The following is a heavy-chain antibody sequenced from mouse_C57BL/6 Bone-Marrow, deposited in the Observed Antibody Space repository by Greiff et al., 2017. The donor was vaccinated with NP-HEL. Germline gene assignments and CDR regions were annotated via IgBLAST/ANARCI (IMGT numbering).Heavy chain of an antibody. Sequence: QVQLKQPGAELVKPGASVKLSCKASGYTFTSYWMHWVKQRPGQGLEWIGMIYPNSGSTNYNEKFKSKATLTVDKSSSTAYMQLSSLTSEDSAVYYCARGWPTGGFAYWGQGTLVTVSA. D-gene: IGHD6-5*01. J-gene: IGHJ3*01. CDR2: IYPNSGST. CDR3: ARGWPTGGFAY. CDR1: GYTFTSYW. V-gene: IGHV1-64*01.